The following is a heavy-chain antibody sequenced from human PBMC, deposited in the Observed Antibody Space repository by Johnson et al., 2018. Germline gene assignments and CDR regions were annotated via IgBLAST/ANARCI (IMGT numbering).Heavy chain of an antibody. V-gene: IGHV3-9*01. D-gene: IGHD3-22*01. CDR1: GFDFGAYA. CDR3: ARVTTDFYDSSGYGFQH. Sequence: VQLVQSGGGLVQPGRSLRLSCEASGFDFGAYAMHWVRQAPGKGLEWVSGISWNGGSIAYADAVRGRFIISRDNAKTSLYLQMNSLRAEDTAVYYCARVTTDFYDSSGYGFQHWGQGTLDTVSS. CDR2: ISWNGGSI. J-gene: IGHJ1*01.